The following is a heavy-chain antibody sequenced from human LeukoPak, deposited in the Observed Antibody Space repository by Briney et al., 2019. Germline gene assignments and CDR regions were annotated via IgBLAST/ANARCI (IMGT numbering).Heavy chain of an antibody. CDR3: IQGIEMATFYFDY. V-gene: IGHV3-73*01. CDR1: GXTFSGSA. J-gene: IGHJ4*02. Sequence: PGGSLKLSCAASGXTFSGSAMHWVRQASGKGLEWVGRIRSKANSYATAYAASVKGRFTISRDDSKNTAYLQMNSLKTEDTAVYYCIQGIEMATFYFDYWGQGTLVTVSS. CDR2: IRSKANSYAT. D-gene: IGHD5-24*01.